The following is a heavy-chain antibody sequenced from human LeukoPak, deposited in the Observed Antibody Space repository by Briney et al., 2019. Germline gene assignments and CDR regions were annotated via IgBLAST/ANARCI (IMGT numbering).Heavy chain of an antibody. CDR2: ISWNSGSI. Sequence: GGSLRLSRAASGFTFDDYAMHWVRQAPGKGLEWVSGISWNSGSIGYADSVKGRFTISRDNAKNSLYLQMNSLRAEDMALYYCAKNHFSRYSSGWYEGGFDYWGQGTLVTVSS. CDR3: AKNHFSRYSSGWYEGGFDY. D-gene: IGHD6-19*01. V-gene: IGHV3-9*03. J-gene: IGHJ4*02. CDR1: GFTFDDYA.